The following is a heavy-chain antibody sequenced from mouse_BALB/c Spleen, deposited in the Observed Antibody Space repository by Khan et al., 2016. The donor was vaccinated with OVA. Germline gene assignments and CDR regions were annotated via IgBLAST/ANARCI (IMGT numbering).Heavy chain of an antibody. J-gene: IGHJ3*01. CDR1: GYTFTDYY. CDR3: ARRNYCGYTFAY. CDR2: IYPGSGNT. V-gene: IGHV1-77*01. D-gene: IGHD1-2*01. Sequence: QVQLQQSGAELARPGASVTLSCKASGYTFTDYYINWVKQRTGQGLEWIGEIYPGSGNTYYKEQFKGKATLTADNASSTAYMQLNSLASEDSAVFFCARRNYCGYTFAYWGQVTLVTVS.